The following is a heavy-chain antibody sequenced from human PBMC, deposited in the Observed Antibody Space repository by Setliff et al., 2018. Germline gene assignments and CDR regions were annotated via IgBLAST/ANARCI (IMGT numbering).Heavy chain of an antibody. J-gene: IGHJ6*02. Sequence: ASVKVSCKASGYTSTTNALHWVRQAPGQSLEWMGWITAGNGNTNYAQKFQGRVTLTTDTSTDTAYMELGGLRFDDTAIYYCAKEPAVTMTESIRRSYYDYALDVWGQGTAVTVSS. CDR1: GYTSTTNA. CDR2: ITAGNGNT. CDR3: AKEPAVTMTESIRRSYYDYALDV. V-gene: IGHV1-3*01. D-gene: IGHD3-22*01.